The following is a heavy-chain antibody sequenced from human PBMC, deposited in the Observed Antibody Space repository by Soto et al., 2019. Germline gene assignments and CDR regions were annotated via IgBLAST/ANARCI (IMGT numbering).Heavy chain of an antibody. CDR1: GFSFSSYA. V-gene: IGHV3-23*01. J-gene: IGHJ4*02. D-gene: IGHD3-22*01. CDR2: ISGSGDST. Sequence: PGGSLRLSCAVSGFSFSSYAMSWVRQAPGKGLEWVSGISGSGDSTYYADSVRGRLTISRDNGKNTLFLQMNSLRAEDTATYYCASEGGVTYYSDRSGYYPLHYWGQGILVSVFS. CDR3: ASEGGVTYYSDRSGYYPLHY.